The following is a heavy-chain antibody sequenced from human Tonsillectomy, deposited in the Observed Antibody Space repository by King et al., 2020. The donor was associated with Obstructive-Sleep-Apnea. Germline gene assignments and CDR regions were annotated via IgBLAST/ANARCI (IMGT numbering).Heavy chain of an antibody. J-gene: IGHJ4*02. CDR3: ARLVDSSGYYYDY. V-gene: IGHV5-51*01. CDR1: GNSFTNYW. Sequence: QLVQSGAEVKKPGESLKISCKGSGNSFTNYWIAWVRQMPGKGLEWMGIIYPGDSDTRYSPSFQGQVTISADKSITTAYLQWSSLKASDTAMYYCARLVDSSGYYYDYWGQGTLVTVSS. CDR2: IYPGDSDT. D-gene: IGHD3-22*01.